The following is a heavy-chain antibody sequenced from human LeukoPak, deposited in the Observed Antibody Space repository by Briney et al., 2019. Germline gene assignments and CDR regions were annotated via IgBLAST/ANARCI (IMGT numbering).Heavy chain of an antibody. J-gene: IGHJ4*02. Sequence: ASVKVSCKASGFTFTSSAMQWVRQARGQRLEWIGWIVVGSGNTNYAQKLQGRVTMTTDTSTSTAYMELRSLRSDDTAVYYCARVFRYCSGGSCYLAPYYFDYWGQGTLVTVSS. D-gene: IGHD2-15*01. V-gene: IGHV1-58*02. CDR1: GFTFTSSA. CDR3: ARVFRYCSGGSCYLAPYYFDY. CDR2: IVVGSGNT.